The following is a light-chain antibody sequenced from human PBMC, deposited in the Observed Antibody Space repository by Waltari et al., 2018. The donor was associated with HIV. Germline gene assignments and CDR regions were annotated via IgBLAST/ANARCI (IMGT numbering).Light chain of an antibody. CDR3: QQYNSYSVT. V-gene: IGKV1-5*03. CDR1: QSISSW. CDR2: KAS. J-gene: IGKJ1*01. Sequence: DIQMTQSPSTLSASVGDRVTITCRAIQSISSWLAWYQQKPWKAPKLLIYKASSLKSGVPSRFSGSESGTEFTLTIRSLQPDDFATYYCQQYNSYSVTFGQGTKVEIK.